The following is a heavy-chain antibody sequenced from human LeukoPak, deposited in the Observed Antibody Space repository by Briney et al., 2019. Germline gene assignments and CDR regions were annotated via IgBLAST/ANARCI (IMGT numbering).Heavy chain of an antibody. CDR3: AGIFGVPGAFDI. V-gene: IGHV4-30-2*01. CDR2: IYHSGST. Sequence: KPSETLSLTCTVSGGSISSGGYYWSRIRQPPGKGLEWIGYIYHSGSTYYNPSLKSRVTISVDTSKNQFSLKLSSVTAADTAVYYCAGIFGVPGAFDIWGQGTMVTVSS. CDR1: GGSISSGGYY. D-gene: IGHD3-3*01. J-gene: IGHJ3*02.